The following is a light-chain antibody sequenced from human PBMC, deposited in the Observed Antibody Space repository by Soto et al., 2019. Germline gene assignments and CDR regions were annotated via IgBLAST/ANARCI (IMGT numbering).Light chain of an antibody. Sequence: DIQVTQSPSTLSASVADRVTTAFRASQSISSWLAWYQQKPGKAPKLLVYKASSLESGVPSRFSGSGSGTEFTLTISSLQPDDFATYYCQQYNSYSRTFGQGTKVDIK. V-gene: IGKV1-5*03. CDR1: QSISSW. CDR2: KAS. CDR3: QQYNSYSRT. J-gene: IGKJ1*01.